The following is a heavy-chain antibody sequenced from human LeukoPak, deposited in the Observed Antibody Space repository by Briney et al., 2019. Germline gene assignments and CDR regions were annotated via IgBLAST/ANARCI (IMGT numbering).Heavy chain of an antibody. CDR2: INSDGSST. Sequence: GGSLRLSCAASGFTFSNYWMYWVRQAPGKGLVWVSRINSDGSSTTYADSVKGRFTISRGNAKNSLYLQMNSLRAEDTAVYYCAELGITMIGGVWGKGTTVTISS. CDR1: GFTFSNYW. CDR3: AELGITMIGGV. V-gene: IGHV3-74*03. D-gene: IGHD3-10*02. J-gene: IGHJ6*04.